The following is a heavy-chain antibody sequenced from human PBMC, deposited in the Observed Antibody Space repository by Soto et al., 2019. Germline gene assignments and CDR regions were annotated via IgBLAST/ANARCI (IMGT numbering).Heavy chain of an antibody. CDR2: INPSGGST. V-gene: IGHV1-46*03. Sequence: QVQLVQSGAEVKKPGASVKVSCNASGYTFTSYYMNWVRQAPGQGLEWMGIINPSGGSTSYAQKFQGRGTMTRDKSTSSVYMALSSLRSEDTAVYYCARDGDYYDSSGYCYRPVQAWNWFDPWGQGTLVTVSS. CDR1: GYTFTSYY. CDR3: ARDGDYYDSSGYCYRPVQAWNWFDP. D-gene: IGHD3-22*01. J-gene: IGHJ5*02.